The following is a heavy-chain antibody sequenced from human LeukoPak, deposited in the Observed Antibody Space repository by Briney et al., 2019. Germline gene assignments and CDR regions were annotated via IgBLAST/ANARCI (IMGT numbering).Heavy chain of an antibody. Sequence: GSSVKVSCKASGGTFSSYAINWVRQATGQGLEWMGWMNPNSGNTGYAQKFQGRVTITRNTSISTAYMELSSLRSEDTAVYYCARGVRGIRAYDYWGQGTLVTVSS. V-gene: IGHV1-8*03. CDR2: MNPNSGNT. CDR1: GGTFSSYA. J-gene: IGHJ4*02. CDR3: ARGVRGIRAYDY. D-gene: IGHD3-10*01.